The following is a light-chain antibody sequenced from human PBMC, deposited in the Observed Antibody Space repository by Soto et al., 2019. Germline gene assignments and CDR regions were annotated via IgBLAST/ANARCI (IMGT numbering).Light chain of an antibody. CDR1: QSVSSSY. CDR3: QQYGSSPRYT. Sequence: EIVLTQSPGTLSLSAGERATLSCRASQSVSSSYLAWYQQKPGQAPRLLIYGASSRATGIPDRFSGSGSGTDFTLTISRLEPEDFAVYDCQQYGSSPRYTFGQGTKLEIK. J-gene: IGKJ2*01. CDR2: GAS. V-gene: IGKV3-20*01.